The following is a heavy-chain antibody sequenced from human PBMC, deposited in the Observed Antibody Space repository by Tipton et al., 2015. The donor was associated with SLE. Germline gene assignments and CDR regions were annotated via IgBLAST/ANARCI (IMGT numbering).Heavy chain of an antibody. J-gene: IGHJ6*03. D-gene: IGHD4-23*01. CDR1: GGSFNGHY. Sequence: TLSLTCAVYGGSFNGHYWNWFRQFQGKGLQWIGESNESGITHYNSSLKSRVTISVDTPKNQLSLKLSSVTAADTAVYYCARDQTTVVTRGYYYYYMDVWGKGTTVTVSS. CDR2: SNESGIT. V-gene: IGHV4-34*01. CDR3: ARDQTTVVTRGYYYYYMDV.